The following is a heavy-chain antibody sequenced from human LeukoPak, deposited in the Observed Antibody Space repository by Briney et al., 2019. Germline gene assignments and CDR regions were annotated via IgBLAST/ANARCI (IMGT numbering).Heavy chain of an antibody. CDR2: ISYDGSNK. J-gene: IGHJ4*02. CDR3: ATEGSFDY. V-gene: IGHV3-30*04. Sequence: GGSLRLSCAASGFTFSSYAMHWVRQAPGKGLEWVAVISYDGSNKYYADSVKGRFTISRDNSKNTLYLQMNSLRAEDAAVYYCATEGSFDYWGQGALVTVSS. CDR1: GFTFSSYA.